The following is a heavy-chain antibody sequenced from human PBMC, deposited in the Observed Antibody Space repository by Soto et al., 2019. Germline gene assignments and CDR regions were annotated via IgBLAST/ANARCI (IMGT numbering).Heavy chain of an antibody. CDR1: GFTFSSYA. D-gene: IGHD6-13*01. V-gene: IGHV3-23*01. CDR3: AKELSRGSSSWYYFDY. J-gene: IGHJ4*02. Sequence: GSLRLSCAASGFTFSSYAMSWVRQAPGKGLEWVSAISGSGGSTYYADSVKGRFTISRDNSKNTLYLQMNSLRAEDTAVYYCAKELSRGSSSWYYFDYWGQGTLVTVSS. CDR2: ISGSGGST.